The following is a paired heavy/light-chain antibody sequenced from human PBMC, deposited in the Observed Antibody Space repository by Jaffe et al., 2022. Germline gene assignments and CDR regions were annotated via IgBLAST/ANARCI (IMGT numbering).Light chain of an antibody. V-gene: IGKV2-24*01. J-gene: IGKJ1*01. CDR3: TQGTQFPWT. Sequence: DIVMTQTPLSSPVTLGQPASISCRSSQSLLHSDGNTYLSWLQQRPGQPPRLLIYKISNRFSGVPDRFSGSGAGTDFTLKISRVEAEDVGVYYCTQGTQFPWTFGQGTKVEVK. CDR2: KIS. CDR1: QSLLHSDGNTY.
Heavy chain of an antibody. CDR2: ISYDGSNY. CDR1: GFTFSSYG. J-gene: IGHJ4*02. V-gene: IGHV3-30*18. D-gene: IGHD3-16*02. CDR3: AKGAGYYDYIWGTYRFDY. Sequence: QVQLVESGGGVVQPGTSLRLSCTASGFTFSSYGMHWVRQAPGKGLDWVTAISYDGSNYYYADSVKGRFTISRDNSKNTLYLQMNSLRAEDTAVYYCAKGAGYYDYIWGTYRFDYWGQGTLVTVSS.